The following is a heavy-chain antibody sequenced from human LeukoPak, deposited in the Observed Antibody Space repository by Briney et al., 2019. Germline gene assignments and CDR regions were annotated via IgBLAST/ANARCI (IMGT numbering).Heavy chain of an antibody. CDR1: GGSISSYY. Sequence: SETLSLTCTVSGGSISSYYWSWIRQPPGKGLEWIGNIFYSGSTYYSPSLKSRVTISLDTSRNQFSLKLTSVTAADTAVYYCAKSNGYGLVDIWGQGTMVTVSS. J-gene: IGHJ3*02. V-gene: IGHV4-59*12. CDR2: IFYSGST. D-gene: IGHD3-10*01. CDR3: AKSNGYGLVDI.